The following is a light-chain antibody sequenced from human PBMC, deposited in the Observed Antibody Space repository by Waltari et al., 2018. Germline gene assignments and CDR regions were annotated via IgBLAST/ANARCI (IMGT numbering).Light chain of an antibody. CDR1: SSTIGSNY. CDR3: VAWDDSLSATV. CDR2: RNV. V-gene: IGLV1-47*01. J-gene: IGLJ3*02. Sequence: QSVLTQPPSASGTPGQRVTISCSGSSSTIGSNYVYWYQHLPGTAPKLLIYRNVHRPFGVPDRFSGAKSGTSASLAISEVRSEDEADYYCVAWDDSLSATVFGGGTKLTVL.